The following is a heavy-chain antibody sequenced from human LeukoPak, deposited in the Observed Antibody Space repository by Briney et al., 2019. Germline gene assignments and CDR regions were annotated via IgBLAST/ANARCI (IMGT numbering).Heavy chain of an antibody. Sequence: SETLSLTCAVYGGSFSGYYWSWIRQPPGKGLEWIGYIYYSGSTNYNPSLKSRVTISVDTSKNQFSLKLSSVTAADTAVYYCARAGGYSYGYSAFDIWGQGTMVTVSS. CDR3: ARAGGYSYGYSAFDI. D-gene: IGHD5-18*01. CDR1: GGSFSGYY. J-gene: IGHJ3*02. CDR2: IYYSGST. V-gene: IGHV4-59*01.